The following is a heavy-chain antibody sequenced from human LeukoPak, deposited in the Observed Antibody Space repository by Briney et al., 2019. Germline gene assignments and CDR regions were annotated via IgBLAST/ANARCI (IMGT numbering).Heavy chain of an antibody. D-gene: IGHD2-2*01. CDR3: ARDLLGYCSSTSCYESKNWFDP. Sequence: GASVKVSCKASGGTFSSYAISWVRQAPGQGLEWMGRIIPILGIANYAQKFQGRVTITADKSTSTAYMELSSLRSEDTAVYYCARDLLGYCSSTSCYESKNWFDPWGQGTLVTVSS. J-gene: IGHJ5*02. CDR1: GGTFSSYA. V-gene: IGHV1-69*04. CDR2: IIPILGIA.